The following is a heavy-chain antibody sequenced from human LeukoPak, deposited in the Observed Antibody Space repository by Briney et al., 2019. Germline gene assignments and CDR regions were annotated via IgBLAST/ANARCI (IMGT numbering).Heavy chain of an antibody. CDR1: GGSISSYY. CDR3: ARGAPAYYYDSSGPLNDY. V-gene: IGHV4-59*01. Sequence: SETLSLTCTVSGGSISSYYWSWIRQPPGKGLEWIGYIYYSGSTNYSPSLKSRVTISVDTSKNQFSLKLSSVTAADTAVYYCARGAPAYYYDSSGPLNDYWGQGTLVTVSS. CDR2: IYYSGST. J-gene: IGHJ4*02. D-gene: IGHD3-22*01.